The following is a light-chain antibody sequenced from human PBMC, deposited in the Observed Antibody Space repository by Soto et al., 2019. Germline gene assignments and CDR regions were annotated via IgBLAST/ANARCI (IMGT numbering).Light chain of an antibody. Sequence: DIVMTQSPDSLAVSLGERATINCKSSQSVLHSSTNKNYLAWYQQKPGQSPNLLIYWASAREYGVPDRLSGSGSVTDFTLTISSLQAEDVAVYYCQQYYSIPWTFGQGTKVEIK. CDR2: WAS. CDR1: QSVLHSSTNKNY. CDR3: QQYYSIPWT. J-gene: IGKJ1*01. V-gene: IGKV4-1*01.